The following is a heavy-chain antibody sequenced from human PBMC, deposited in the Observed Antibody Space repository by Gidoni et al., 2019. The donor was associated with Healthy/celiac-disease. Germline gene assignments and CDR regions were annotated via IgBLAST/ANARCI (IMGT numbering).Heavy chain of an antibody. CDR3: ARVGYGGSYLDY. CDR2: IYYSGST. CDR1: GGSISSYY. D-gene: IGHD1-26*01. Sequence: QVQLQESGPGLVKPSATLSLTCTVSGGSISSYYWSWIRQPPGKGLEGIGYIYYSGSTNYNPALKSRVTISVDTSKNQFSLKLSSVTAADTAVYYCARVGYGGSYLDYWGQGTLVTVSS. J-gene: IGHJ4*02. V-gene: IGHV4-59*01.